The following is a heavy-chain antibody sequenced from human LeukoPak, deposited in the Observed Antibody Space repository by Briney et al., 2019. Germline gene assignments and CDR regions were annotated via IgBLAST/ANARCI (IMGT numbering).Heavy chain of an antibody. V-gene: IGHV1-2*02. CDR3: ARGRGNIVVVPAAKDMDV. CDR1: GYTFTGYY. J-gene: IGHJ6*02. D-gene: IGHD2-2*01. CDR2: INPNSGGT. Sequence: ASVKVSCKASGYTFTGYYMHLVRQAPGQGLEWMGWINPNSGGTNYAQKFEGRVTMTRDTSISTAYMELSRLRSDDPAVYYCARGRGNIVVVPAAKDMDVWGQGTTVTVSS.